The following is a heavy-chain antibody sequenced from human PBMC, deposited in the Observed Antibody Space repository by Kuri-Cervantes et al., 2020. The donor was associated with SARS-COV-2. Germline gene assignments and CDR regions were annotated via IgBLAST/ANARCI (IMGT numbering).Heavy chain of an antibody. CDR1: GFTFSSYA. CDR3: ASMVRGNYGMDV. CDR2: IYSGGNST. J-gene: IGHJ6*02. V-gene: IGHV3-23*03. D-gene: IGHD3-10*01. Sequence: GESLKISCAASGFTFSSYAMSWVRQAPGKGLEWVSVIYSGGNSTYYADSVKGRFTISRDNSKNTLYLQMNSLRAEDTAVYYCASMVRGNYGMDVWGQGTTVTDSS.